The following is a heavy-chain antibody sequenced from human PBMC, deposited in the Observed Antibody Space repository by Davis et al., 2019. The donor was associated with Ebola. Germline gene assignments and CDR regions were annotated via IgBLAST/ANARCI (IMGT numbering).Heavy chain of an antibody. V-gene: IGHV5-51*01. J-gene: IGHJ4*02. CDR2: IYPGDSDT. CDR3: ARRGYSGLYHGFDV. Sequence: GESLKISCKGSGYNFVDYWIGWVRQMPGQRPEWMGIIYPGDSDTRYSPSFQGQVTISADRSISTAYLKLMRLKASDTAMYYCARRGYSGLYHGFDVWGQGTLVTVSS. D-gene: IGHD1-26*01. CDR1: GYNFVDYW.